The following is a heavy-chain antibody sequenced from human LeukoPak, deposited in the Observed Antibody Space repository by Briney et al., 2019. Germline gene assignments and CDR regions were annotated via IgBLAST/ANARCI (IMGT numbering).Heavy chain of an antibody. J-gene: IGHJ4*02. Sequence: PGGSLRLSCAASGFTFSSYAMSWVRQAPGKGLEWVSAISGSGGSTYYADSVKGRFTISRDNSKNTLYLQMNSLRAEDTAVYYCAKDLSSGWYLGGNYFDYWGQGTLVTVSS. CDR1: GFTFSSYA. D-gene: IGHD6-19*01. CDR2: ISGSGGST. V-gene: IGHV3-23*01. CDR3: AKDLSSGWYLGGNYFDY.